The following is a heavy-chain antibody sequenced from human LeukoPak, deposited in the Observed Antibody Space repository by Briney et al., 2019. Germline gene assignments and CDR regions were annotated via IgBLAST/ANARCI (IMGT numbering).Heavy chain of an antibody. J-gene: IGHJ4*02. D-gene: IGHD3-22*01. Sequence: GGSLRLSCAASGFTFSSYWMSWVRQAPGKGLEWVANIKQDGSEKYYVDSVKGRFTISRDNAKNSLYLQMNSLRAEDTAVYYCARFSYYYDSSGYYNLDYWGQGTLATVSS. CDR2: IKQDGSEK. V-gene: IGHV3-7*03. CDR3: ARFSYYYDSSGYYNLDY. CDR1: GFTFSSYW.